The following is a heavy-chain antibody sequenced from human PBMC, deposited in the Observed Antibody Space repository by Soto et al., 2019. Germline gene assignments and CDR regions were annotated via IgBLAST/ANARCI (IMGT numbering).Heavy chain of an antibody. Sequence: ASVKVSCKASGYTFTGYYIHWVRQAPLQVLEWMVCINPNSGGTNYAQKFQGRVTMTRDTSIRTDYMELNRLISDDTAVYYCARVGREGLDRFEYWGQGTMVTVSS. CDR3: ARVGREGLDRFEY. V-gene: IGHV1-2*02. D-gene: IGHD3-10*01. CDR2: INPNSGGT. CDR1: GYTFTGYY. J-gene: IGHJ4*02.